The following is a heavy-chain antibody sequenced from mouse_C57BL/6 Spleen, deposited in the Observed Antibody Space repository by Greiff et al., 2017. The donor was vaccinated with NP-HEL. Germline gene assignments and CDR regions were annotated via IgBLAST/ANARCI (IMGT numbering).Heavy chain of an antibody. J-gene: IGHJ2*01. CDR2: IYPGDGDT. CDR1: GYAFSSSW. D-gene: IGHD3-2*02. V-gene: IGHV1-82*01. CDR3: ARGGYLYFDY. Sequence: QVQLQQSGPELVKPGASVKISCKASGYAFSSSWMNWVKQRPGKGLEWIGRIYPGDGDTNYNGKFKGKATLTADKSSSTAYMQLSSLTSEDSAVYFCARGGYLYFDYWGQGTTLTVSS.